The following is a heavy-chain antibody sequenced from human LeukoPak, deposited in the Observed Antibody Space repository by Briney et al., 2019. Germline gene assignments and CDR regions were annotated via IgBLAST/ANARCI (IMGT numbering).Heavy chain of an antibody. J-gene: IGHJ4*02. CDR3: ARSVLYSGSYLAFDY. D-gene: IGHD1-26*01. V-gene: IGHV3-11*01. CDR1: GFTFSDYY. Sequence: GGSLRLSCAASGFTFSDYYMSGIRQAPGKGLEWVSYISSSGSTRYYADSVKGRFTISRDNAKNSLYLQMNSLRAEDTAVYYCARSVLYSGSYLAFDYWGQGTLVTVSS. CDR2: ISSSGSTR.